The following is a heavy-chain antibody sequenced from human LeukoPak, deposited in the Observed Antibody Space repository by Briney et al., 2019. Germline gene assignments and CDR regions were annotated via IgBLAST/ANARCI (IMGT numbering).Heavy chain of an antibody. J-gene: IGHJ4*02. D-gene: IGHD1-26*01. CDR1: GFTFSSYS. CDR3: AGEGGIVGATELDY. CDR2: ISSSSSSYI. V-gene: IGHV3-21*01. Sequence: GGSLRLSCAASGFTFSSYSMNWVRQAPGKGLEWVSSISSSSSSYIYYADSVKGRFTISRDNAKNSLYLQMNSLRAEDTAVYYCAGEGGIVGATELDYWGQGTLVTVSS.